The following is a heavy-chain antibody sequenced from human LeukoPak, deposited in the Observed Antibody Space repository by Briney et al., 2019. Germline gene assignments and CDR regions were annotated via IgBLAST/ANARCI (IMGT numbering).Heavy chain of an antibody. CDR2: IYSGGST. V-gene: IGHV3-53*01. D-gene: IGHD2-15*01. CDR1: GFTVSSNY. CDR3: ARAQAAQRDFDY. J-gene: IGHJ4*02. Sequence: GGSLRLYCAASGFTVSSNYMSWVRQAPGKGLEWVSVIYSGGSTYYADSVKGRFTISRDNSKNTLYLQMNSLRAEDTAVYYCARAQAAQRDFDYWGQGTLVTVSS.